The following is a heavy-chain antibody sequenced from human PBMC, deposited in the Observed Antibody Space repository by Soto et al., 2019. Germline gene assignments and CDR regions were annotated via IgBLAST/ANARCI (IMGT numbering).Heavy chain of an antibody. CDR1: GGSISNKY. CDR3: ARATVQRHFDS. Sequence: SETLSLTCTVSGGSISNKYWTWIRQPPGKGLEWIGSIYYTGSTTYHPSLTSRVAISLDTSMQQFSLRLNSVTAADTAVYYCARATVQRHFDSWGQGTLVTVSS. D-gene: IGHD4-4*01. V-gene: IGHV4-59*01. CDR2: IYYTGST. J-gene: IGHJ4*02.